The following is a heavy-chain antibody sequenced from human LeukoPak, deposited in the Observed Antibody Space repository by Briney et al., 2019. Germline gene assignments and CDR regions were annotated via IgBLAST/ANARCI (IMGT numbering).Heavy chain of an antibody. CDR3: ARSGYCSGGSCYLDY. CDR1: GASISSSSHY. V-gene: IGHV4-39*07. J-gene: IGHJ4*02. D-gene: IGHD2-15*01. CDR2: IYYSGTT. Sequence: PSETLSLTCTVSGASISSSSHYWGWLRQPPGKGLEWIGSIYYSGTTYNNPSLKSRVTISVDTSKNQFSLKLSSVTAADTAVYYCARSGYCSGGSCYLDYWGQGTLVTVSS.